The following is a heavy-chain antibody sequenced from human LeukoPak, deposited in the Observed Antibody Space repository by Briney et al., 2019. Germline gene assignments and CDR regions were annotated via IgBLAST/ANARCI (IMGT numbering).Heavy chain of an antibody. V-gene: IGHV3-23*01. CDR2: ISGSGGST. CDR1: GFTFSSYA. Sequence: GGSLRLSCAPSGFTFSSYAMSWVRQAPGKGLEWVSAISGSGGSTYYADSVKGRFTISRDNSKNTLYLQMNSLRAEDTAVYYCAKTPSGWYWYFDLWGRGTLVTVSS. D-gene: IGHD6-19*01. CDR3: AKTPSGWYWYFDL. J-gene: IGHJ2*01.